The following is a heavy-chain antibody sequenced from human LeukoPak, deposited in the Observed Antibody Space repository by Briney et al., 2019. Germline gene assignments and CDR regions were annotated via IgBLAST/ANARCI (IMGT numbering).Heavy chain of an antibody. CDR3: ARDWKYHSPLDY. J-gene: IGHJ4*02. V-gene: IGHV3-21*01. D-gene: IGHD2-2*01. CDR1: GFTFSSYS. CDR2: ISSSSSYI. Sequence: KAGGSLRLSCAASGFTFSSYSMNWVRQAPGKGLEWDSSISSSSSYIYYADSEKGRFTISRDNAKNSLYLQMNSLRAEDTAVYYCARDWKYHSPLDYWGQGTLVTVSS.